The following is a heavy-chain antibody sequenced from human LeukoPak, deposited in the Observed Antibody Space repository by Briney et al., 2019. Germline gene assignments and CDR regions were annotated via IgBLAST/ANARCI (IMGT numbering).Heavy chain of an antibody. Sequence: SETLSLTCAVYGGSISGYYWSWIRQPPGKGLEWIGEINHSGSTNYNPSLKSRVTISVDTSKNQFSLKLSSVAAADTAVYYCARIKSITIFGGVPDYWGQGTLVTVSS. V-gene: IGHV4-34*01. CDR1: GGSISGYY. J-gene: IGHJ4*02. CDR3: ARIKSITIFGGVPDY. CDR2: INHSGST. D-gene: IGHD3-3*01.